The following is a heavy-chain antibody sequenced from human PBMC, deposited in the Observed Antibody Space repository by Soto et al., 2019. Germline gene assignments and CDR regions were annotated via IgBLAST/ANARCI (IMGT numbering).Heavy chain of an antibody. V-gene: IGHV4-39*01. Sequence: HLQLQESGPGLVKPSETLSLTCTVSGGSISGSTYYWGWIRQPPGKGLEYIGSTYYSGRTYYNPSLKSRVTVSVDTSKNKISLNLNYCPRHGSGRQYPIDHWGQGTLVNVTS. CDR2: TYYSGRT. J-gene: IGHJ4*02. D-gene: IGHD3-10*01. CDR3: IDH. CDR1: GGSISGSTYY.